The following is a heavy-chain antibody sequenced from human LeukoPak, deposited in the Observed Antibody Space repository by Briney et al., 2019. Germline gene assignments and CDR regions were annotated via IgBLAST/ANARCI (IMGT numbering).Heavy chain of an antibody. CDR1: GYTVNELS. CDR2: FDPEDGET. CDR3: ATTMVRGSRGNWFDP. Sequence: ASVKVSCKVSGYTVNELSMHWVRQAPGKGLEWMGGFDPEDGETIYAQKFQGRVTMTEDTSTDTAYMELSSLRSEDTAVYYCATTMVRGSRGNWFDPWGQGTLVTVSS. V-gene: IGHV1-24*01. J-gene: IGHJ5*02. D-gene: IGHD3-10*01.